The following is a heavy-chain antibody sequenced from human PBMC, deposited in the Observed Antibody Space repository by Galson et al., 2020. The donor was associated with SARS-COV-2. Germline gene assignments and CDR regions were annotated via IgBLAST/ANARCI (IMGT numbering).Heavy chain of an antibody. CDR2: IYYSGST. D-gene: IGHD3-22*01. V-gene: IGHV4-59*01. J-gene: IGHJ5*02. CDR1: GGSISSYY. CDR3: ARLRDYDSSGLPVDP. Sequence: SETLSLTCTVSGGSISSYYWSWIRPPPGKGLEWIGYIYYSGSTNYNPSLKSRVTISVDTSKNQFSLKLSSVTAADTAVYYCARLRDYDSSGLPVDPWGQGTLVTVSS.